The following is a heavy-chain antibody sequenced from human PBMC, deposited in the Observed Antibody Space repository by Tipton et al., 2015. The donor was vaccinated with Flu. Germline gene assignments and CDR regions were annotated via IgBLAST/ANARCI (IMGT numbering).Heavy chain of an antibody. V-gene: IGHV4-59*01. Sequence: LRLSCTVSGGSISSYYWSWIRQPPGKGLEWIGYIYYSGSTNYNPSLKSRVTISVDTSKNQFSLKLSSVTAADTAGYYCAREGSGWYRNWFDPWGQGTLVTVSS. CDR2: IYYSGST. J-gene: IGHJ5*02. D-gene: IGHD6-19*01. CDR3: AREGSGWYRNWFDP. CDR1: GGSISSYY.